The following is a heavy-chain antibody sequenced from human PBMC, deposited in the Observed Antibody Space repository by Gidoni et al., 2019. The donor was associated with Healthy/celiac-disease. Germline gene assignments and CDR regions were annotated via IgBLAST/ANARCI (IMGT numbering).Heavy chain of an antibody. CDR1: GFTFSSYS. D-gene: IGHD4-17*01. V-gene: IGHV3-21*01. CDR2: ISSSSSYI. Sequence: EVQLVESGGGLVKPGGSLRLSCAASGFTFSSYSMNWVRQAPGKGLEWVSSISSSSSYIYYADSVKGRFTISRDNAKNSLYLQMNSLRAEDTAVYYCARELDYGGIDYWGQGTLVTVSS. CDR3: ARELDYGGIDY. J-gene: IGHJ4*02.